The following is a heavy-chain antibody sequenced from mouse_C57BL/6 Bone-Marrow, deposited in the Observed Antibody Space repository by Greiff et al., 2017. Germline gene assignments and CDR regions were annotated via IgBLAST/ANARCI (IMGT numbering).Heavy chain of an antibody. V-gene: IGHV1-81*01. CDR1: GYTFTSYG. CDR3: ASGITTVVSDY. Sequence: QVQLQQSGAELARPGASVKMSCKASGYTFTSYGISWVKQRTGQGLEWIGEIYPRSGNTYYNEKFKGKATLTVDKSSRTAYMDRRRLTAEDAADYCWASGITTVVSDYWGQGTTLTVSS. D-gene: IGHD1-1*01. J-gene: IGHJ2*01. CDR2: IYPRSGNT.